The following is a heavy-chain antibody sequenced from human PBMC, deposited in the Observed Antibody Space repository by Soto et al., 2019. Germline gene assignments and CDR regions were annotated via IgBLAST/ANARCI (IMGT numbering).Heavy chain of an antibody. CDR3: VKGYWKGDV. CDR2: ISGSGGSI. D-gene: IGHD1-1*01. Sequence: EVQLLESGGGLVQPGGSLRLSCAASGFTFSTYAMNWVRQAPGNGLEWVSAISGSGGSIHYADSVKGRCTISRDNSKNTLYLQMNCLRDEDTAVYHCVKGYWKGDVWGQGTTVTVSS. J-gene: IGHJ6*02. CDR1: GFTFSTYA. V-gene: IGHV3-23*01.